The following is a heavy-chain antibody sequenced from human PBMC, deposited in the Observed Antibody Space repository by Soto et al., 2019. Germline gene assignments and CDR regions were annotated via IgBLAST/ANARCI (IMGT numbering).Heavy chain of an antibody. V-gene: IGHV3-30*18. D-gene: IGHD4-17*01. Sequence: GGSLRLSCAASGFTFSSYGMHWVRQAPGKGLEWVAVISYDGSNKYYADSVKGRFTISRDNSKNTLYLQMNSLRADDTAVYYCAKDFMTTVTTVWYFDLWGRGTLVTVSS. CDR3: AKDFMTTVTTVWYFDL. CDR2: ISYDGSNK. J-gene: IGHJ2*01. CDR1: GFTFSSYG.